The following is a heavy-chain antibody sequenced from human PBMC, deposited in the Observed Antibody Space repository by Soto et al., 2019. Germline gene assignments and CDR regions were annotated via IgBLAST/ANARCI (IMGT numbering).Heavy chain of an antibody. CDR2: ITPSVGST. D-gene: IGHD3-22*01. CDR3: ARESAVRSDFESSGDFDS. Sequence: QVQLVQSGAEVKKPGASVKVSCKASGYFFTSYSMHWVRQAPRQGLEWMGVITPSVGSTRHAQKFQGRGTMTRDASTSTVYMELSGLRSEDTAVYYCARESAVRSDFESSGDFDSWGQGTLVTVSS. V-gene: IGHV1-46*01. CDR1: GYFFTSYS. J-gene: IGHJ4*02.